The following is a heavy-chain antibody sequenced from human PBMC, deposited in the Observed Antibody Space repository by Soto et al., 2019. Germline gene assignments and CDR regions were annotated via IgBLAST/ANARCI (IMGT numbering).Heavy chain of an antibody. CDR3: ARQTPTGYSSSSEDY. V-gene: IGHV4-39*01. CDR1: GGSISSSSYY. J-gene: IGHJ4*02. Sequence: SETLSPTCTVSGGSISSSSYYWGWIRQPPGKGLEWIGSIYYSGSTYYNPSLKSRVTISVDTSKNQFSLKLSSVTAADTAVYYCARQTPTGYSSSSEDYWGQGTLVTVSS. D-gene: IGHD6-6*01. CDR2: IYYSGST.